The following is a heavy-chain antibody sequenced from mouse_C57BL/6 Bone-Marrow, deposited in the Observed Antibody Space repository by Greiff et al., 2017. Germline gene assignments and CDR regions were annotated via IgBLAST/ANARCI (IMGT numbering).Heavy chain of an antibody. CDR3: ARNWDSYAMDY. D-gene: IGHD4-1*01. CDR2: IWGVGST. J-gene: IGHJ4*01. V-gene: IGHV2-6*01. CDR1: GYSLTSYG. Sequence: VHLVESGPGLVAPSQCLSITCTVSGYSLTSYGVDWVSQSPGKGLEWLGVIWGVGSTNYNSALKARLSISKDNSKSQVFLKMNSLHTDDTAMYSCARNWDSYAMDYWGQGTSVTVSS.